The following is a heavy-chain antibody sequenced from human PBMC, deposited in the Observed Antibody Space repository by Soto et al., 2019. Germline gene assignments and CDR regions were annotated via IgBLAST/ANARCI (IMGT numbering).Heavy chain of an antibody. D-gene: IGHD3-3*01. CDR1: GYSFTSYW. CDR2: IYPGDSDT. J-gene: IGHJ3*02. Sequence: PGESLKISCKGSGYSFTSYWIGWVRQMPGKGLEWMGIIYPGDSDTRYSPSFQGQVTISADKPISTAYLQWSSLKASDTAMYYCASLRPIFGTNGAFDIWGQGTMVTVSS. V-gene: IGHV5-51*01. CDR3: ASLRPIFGTNGAFDI.